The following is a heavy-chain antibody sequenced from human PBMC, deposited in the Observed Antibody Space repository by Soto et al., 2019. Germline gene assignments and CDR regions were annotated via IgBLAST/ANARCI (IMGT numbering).Heavy chain of an antibody. CDR3: ARDGSVTIFGVGISEWHGWFDP. CDR1: GGTFSSYA. D-gene: IGHD3-3*01. V-gene: IGHV1-69*13. Sequence: SVKVSCKASGGTFSSYAVSWVRQTPGQGLEWMGGIIPIFGTANYAQKFQGRVTITADESTSTAYMELSSLRSEDTAVYYCARDGSVTIFGVGISEWHGWFDPWGQGTLVTVSS. CDR2: IIPIFGTA. J-gene: IGHJ5*02.